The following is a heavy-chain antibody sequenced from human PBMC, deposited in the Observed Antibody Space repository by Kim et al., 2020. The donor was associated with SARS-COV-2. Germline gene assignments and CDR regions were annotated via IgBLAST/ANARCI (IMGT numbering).Heavy chain of an antibody. J-gene: IGHJ6*02. V-gene: IGHV5-10-1*01. Sequence: GESLKISGKGSGYSFTSYWISWVRQMPGKGLEWMGRIDPSDSYTNYSPSFQGHVTISADKSISTAYLQWSSLKASDTAMYYCARRAGEAVVKSSHGMDVWGQGTTVTVSS. CDR3: ARRAGEAVVKSSHGMDV. D-gene: IGHD6-19*01. CDR1: GYSFTSYW. CDR2: IDPSDSYT.